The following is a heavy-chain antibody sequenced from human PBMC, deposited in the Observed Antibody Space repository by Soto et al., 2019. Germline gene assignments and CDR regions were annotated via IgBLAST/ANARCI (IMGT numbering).Heavy chain of an antibody. D-gene: IGHD2-8*01. CDR2: IFYTGTT. CDR3: ARYNSYAIDY. Sequence: SETLSLTCSVSGGSVSYNSYYWGWIRQPPGKGLEWVGGIFYTGTTYYNPSLKDRLSISVDTSKNQFSLKMTSVTAADRAMYFCARYNSYAIDYWGRGTLVTVSS. V-gene: IGHV4-39*07. CDR1: GGSVSYNSYY. J-gene: IGHJ4*02.